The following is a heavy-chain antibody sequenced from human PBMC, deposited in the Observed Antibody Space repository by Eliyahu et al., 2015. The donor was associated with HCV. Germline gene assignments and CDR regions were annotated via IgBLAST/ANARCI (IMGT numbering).Heavy chain of an antibody. V-gene: IGHV3-9*01. D-gene: IGHD2-21*01. CDR3: AKVAYGMDV. CDR2: ISWNSGSI. CDR1: GFTFNDYP. Sequence: EAQLVESGGGLXQPGRSRRLSCVGSGFTFNDYPMHWVRQVPGKGLEWVAGISWNSGSIGYADSVKGRFTISRDNAKNSLYLEMNSLRVEDTALYYCAKVAYGMDVWGQGTTVTVSS. J-gene: IGHJ6*02.